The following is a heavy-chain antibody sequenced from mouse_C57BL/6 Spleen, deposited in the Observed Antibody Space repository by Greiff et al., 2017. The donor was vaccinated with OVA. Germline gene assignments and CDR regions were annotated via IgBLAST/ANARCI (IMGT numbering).Heavy chain of an antibody. CDR1: GFTFTSYG. J-gene: IGHJ3*01. CDR3: ARDSSGYQAWFAY. Sequence: EVLLVESGGDLVKPGGSLKLSCAASGFTFTSYGMSWVRQTPDKRLEWVATISSGGSNTYYPDSVKGRFTISRDKAKNTLYLQMSSLKSEDTAMYYCARDSSGYQAWFAYWGQGTLVTVSA. D-gene: IGHD3-2*02. CDR2: ISSGGSNT. V-gene: IGHV5-6*01.